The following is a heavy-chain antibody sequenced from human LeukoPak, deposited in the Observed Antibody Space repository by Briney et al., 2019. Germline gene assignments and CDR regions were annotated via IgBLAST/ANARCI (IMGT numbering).Heavy chain of an antibody. CDR3: APMGEFPYYFDY. D-gene: IGHD3-16*01. Sequence: QPGGSLRLSCAASGFTFSSYGMHWVRQAPGKGLEWVSAISGSGGSTYYADSVEGRFTISRDNSKNTLYLQMNSLRAEDTAVYYCAPMGEFPYYFDYWGQGTLVTVSS. J-gene: IGHJ4*02. V-gene: IGHV3-23*01. CDR1: GFTFSSYG. CDR2: ISGSGGST.